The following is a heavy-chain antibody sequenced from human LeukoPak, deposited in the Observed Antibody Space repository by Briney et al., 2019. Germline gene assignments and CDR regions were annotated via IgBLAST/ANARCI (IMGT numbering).Heavy chain of an antibody. CDR3: ARDYGVYNAFDI. CDR1: GYTFTSYA. Sequence: ASVKVSCKASGYTFTSYAMHWVRQAPGQRLEWMGWINAGNGNTKYSQKFQGRVTITADESTSTAYMELSSLRSEDTAVYYCARDYGVYNAFDIWGQGTMVTVSS. D-gene: IGHD4-17*01. J-gene: IGHJ3*02. V-gene: IGHV1-3*01. CDR2: INAGNGNT.